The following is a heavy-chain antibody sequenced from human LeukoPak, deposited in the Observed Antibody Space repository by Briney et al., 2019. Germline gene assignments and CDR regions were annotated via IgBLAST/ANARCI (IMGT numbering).Heavy chain of an antibody. CDR3: ARVLTSYYYDSSGTLFPFDY. D-gene: IGHD3-22*01. J-gene: IGHJ4*02. V-gene: IGHV4-39*07. Sequence: SETLSLTRTVSGGSISSSSYYWGWIRQPPGKGLGWIGSIYYSGSTYYNPSLKSRVTISVDTSKNQFSLKLSSVTAADTAVYYCARVLTSYYYDSSGTLFPFDYWGQGTLVTVSS. CDR1: GGSISSSSYY. CDR2: IYYSGST.